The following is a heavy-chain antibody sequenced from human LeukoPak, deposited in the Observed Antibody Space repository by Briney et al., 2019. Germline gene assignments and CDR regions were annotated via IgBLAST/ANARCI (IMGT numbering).Heavy chain of an antibody. CDR3: ARDRVGSGWPRPYYFEF. CDR1: GYTFTGYY. D-gene: IGHD6-19*01. V-gene: IGHV1-2*02. Sequence: ASVKVSRKPSGYTFTGYYLHWLGQAPGQGLEWMGWINPNTGAIMFAEKFRGRVTMTRDTSISTGYMELRGLKSDDTAVYYCARDRVGSGWPRPYYFEFWGQGTPVTVSS. J-gene: IGHJ4*02. CDR2: INPNTGAI.